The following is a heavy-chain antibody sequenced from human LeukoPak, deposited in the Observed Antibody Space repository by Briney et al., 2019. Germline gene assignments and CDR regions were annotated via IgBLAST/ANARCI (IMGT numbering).Heavy chain of an antibody. D-gene: IGHD3-22*01. CDR1: GYTFTSYG. Sequence: ASVKVSCKASGYTFTSYGISWVRQALGQGLEWMGWISAYNGNTNYAHKLQGRVTMTADTSTSTAYMELRSLRSDDTAVYYRARSPANPYYDSSGYYPYWGQGTLVTVSS. J-gene: IGHJ4*02. CDR2: ISAYNGNT. V-gene: IGHV1-18*01. CDR3: ARSPANPYYDSSGYYPY.